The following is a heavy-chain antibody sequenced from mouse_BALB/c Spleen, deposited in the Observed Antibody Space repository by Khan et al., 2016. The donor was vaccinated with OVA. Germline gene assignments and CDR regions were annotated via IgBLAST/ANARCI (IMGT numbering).Heavy chain of an antibody. J-gene: IGHJ3*01. CDR1: GYVFGSYW. CDR3: ARSGYDYFAY. CDR2: IYPGDGDT. D-gene: IGHD2-14*01. V-gene: IGHV1-80*01. Sequence: QVQLKQSGAELVRPGSSVKISCKASGYVFGSYWMNWVKQRPGQGLEWIGQIYPGDGDTNYNGKFKGKATLTADKSSSTAYMQLSSLTSEDSAVYFCARSGYDYFAYWGQGTLVTVSA.